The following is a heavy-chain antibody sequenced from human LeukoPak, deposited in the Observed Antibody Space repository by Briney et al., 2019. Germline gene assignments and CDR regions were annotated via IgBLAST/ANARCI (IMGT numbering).Heavy chain of an antibody. CDR1: GFTFSSYG. J-gene: IGHJ4*02. CDR2: ISYDGSNK. CDR3: AKDWVGSSSFIDY. D-gene: IGHD6-13*01. V-gene: IGHV3-30*18. Sequence: GGSLRLPCAASGFTFSSYGMHWVRQAPGKGLEWVAVISYDGSNKYYADSVKGRFTISRDNSKNTLYLQMNSLRAEDTAVYYCAKDWVGSSSFIDYWGQGTLVTVSS.